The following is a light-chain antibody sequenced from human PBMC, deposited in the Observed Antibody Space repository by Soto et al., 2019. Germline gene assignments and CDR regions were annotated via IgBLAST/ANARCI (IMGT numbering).Light chain of an antibody. CDR3: SSYTSSSAPHV. J-gene: IGLJ1*01. Sequence: QSALTQPASVSGSPGQSINISCTGTSSDVGGYNYVSWYQQHPGTAPKLMIFDVINRPSGVSNRFSGPKSGNTASLTISGLQAEDEADYYCSSYTSSSAPHVFGTGTKVTVL. CDR1: SSDVGGYNY. CDR2: DVI. V-gene: IGLV2-14*03.